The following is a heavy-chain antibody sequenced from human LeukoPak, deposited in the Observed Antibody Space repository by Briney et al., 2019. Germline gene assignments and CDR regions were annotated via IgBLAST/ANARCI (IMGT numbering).Heavy chain of an antibody. CDR3: AKEGRGMGAATMDY. D-gene: IGHD1-26*01. Sequence: GGCLRPSCAASGFTFSNYAMSWVRQAPGKGLEWVSGISGSGASTYYADSVGRFSISRDNSNNTLYLQLTSLRADDTAVYYCAKEGRGMGAATMDYWGQGTLVTVSS. J-gene: IGHJ4*02. V-gene: IGHV3-23*01. CDR2: ISGSGAST. CDR1: GFTFSNYA.